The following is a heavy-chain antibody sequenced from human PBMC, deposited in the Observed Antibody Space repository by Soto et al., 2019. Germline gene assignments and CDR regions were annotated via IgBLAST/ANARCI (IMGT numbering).Heavy chain of an antibody. CDR1: GGSILNGGHY. CDR3: SRDNSRGMLAY. J-gene: IGHJ4*02. V-gene: IGHV4-31*03. Sequence: PSKPLALTCTVSGGSILNGGHYWTWIRQPPGKGLEWIGKIFFSGNTHYNTALKSRLSFSVDRAKNQFSLNLTSVTAAATASYYGSRDNSRGMLAYRGKGTPVTVS. CDR2: IFFSGNT. D-gene: IGHD1-1*01.